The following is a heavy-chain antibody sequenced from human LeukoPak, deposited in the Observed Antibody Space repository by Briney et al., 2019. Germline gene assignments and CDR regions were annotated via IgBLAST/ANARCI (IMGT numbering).Heavy chain of an antibody. V-gene: IGHV3-72*01. CDR3: ARASGFGSRFDP. J-gene: IGHJ5*02. CDR2: TRNKANSYTT. CDR1: GFTFSSYE. D-gene: IGHD1-26*01. Sequence: PGGSLRLSCAASGFTFSSYEMNWVRQAPGKGLEWVGRTRNKANSYTTEYAASVKGRFTISRDDSKNSLYLQMNSLKTEDTAVYYCARASGFGSRFDPWGQGTLVTVSS.